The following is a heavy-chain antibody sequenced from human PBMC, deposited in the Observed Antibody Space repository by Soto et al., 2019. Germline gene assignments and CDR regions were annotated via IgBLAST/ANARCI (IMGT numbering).Heavy chain of an antibody. J-gene: IGHJ4*02. CDR1: GGSIISGDYY. CDR3: ARGPVYDSSGYPIDY. Sequence: SETLSLTCTFSGGSIISGDYYWSWIRQPPGKGLEWIGYIYYSGSTYYNPSLKSRVTISVDTSKNQFSLKLSSVTAADTAVYYCARGPVYDSSGYPIDYWGQGTMVTVS. CDR2: IYYSGST. D-gene: IGHD3-22*01. V-gene: IGHV4-30-4*01.